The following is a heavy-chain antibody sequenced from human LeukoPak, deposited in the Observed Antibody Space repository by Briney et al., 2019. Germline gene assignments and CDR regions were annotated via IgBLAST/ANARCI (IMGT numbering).Heavy chain of an antibody. CDR3: ASNPRRIAAAVPFDY. Sequence: GASVKVSCKASGYTFTGYYMHWVRQAPGQGLEWMGWTNPNGGGTNYAQKFRGRVTMTRDTSISTAYMELSRLRSDDTAVYYCASNPRRIAAAVPFDYWGQGTLVTVSS. D-gene: IGHD6-13*01. CDR1: GYTFTGYY. V-gene: IGHV1-2*02. J-gene: IGHJ4*02. CDR2: TNPNGGGT.